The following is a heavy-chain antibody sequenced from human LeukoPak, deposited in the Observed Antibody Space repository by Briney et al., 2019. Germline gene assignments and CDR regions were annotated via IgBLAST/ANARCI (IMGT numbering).Heavy chain of an antibody. Sequence: SETLSLTCTVSGGSLSSSSYYWGWIRQPPGKGLEWIGSIYYSGSTYYNPSLKSRVTMSVDTSKNQFSLKLSAVTAADTAVYYCARQDYSGYDYPFDYWGQGTLVTVSS. CDR2: IYYSGST. D-gene: IGHD5-12*01. V-gene: IGHV4-39*01. CDR1: GGSLSSSSYY. J-gene: IGHJ4*02. CDR3: ARQDYSGYDYPFDY.